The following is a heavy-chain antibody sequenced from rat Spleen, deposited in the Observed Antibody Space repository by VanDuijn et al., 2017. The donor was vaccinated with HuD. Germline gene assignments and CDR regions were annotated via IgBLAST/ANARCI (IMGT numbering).Heavy chain of an antibody. V-gene: IGHV5-29*01. CDR2: INYDGSST. CDR3: ARHGRGKTTYYYVMDA. D-gene: IGHD4-5*01. J-gene: IGHJ4*01. CDR1: GFTFSDYA. Sequence: EVQMVGSGGGLVQPGRSLKLSCAASGFTFSDYAMAWVRQAPAKGLEWVATINYDGSSTFYRDSVRARFTISRDNAKSTLYLQVDSLRSEETATYYCARHGRGKTTYYYVMDAWGQGTSVTVSS.